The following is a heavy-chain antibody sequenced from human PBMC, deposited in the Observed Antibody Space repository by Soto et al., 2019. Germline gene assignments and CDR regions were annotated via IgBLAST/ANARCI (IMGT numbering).Heavy chain of an antibody. Sequence: QVQLVESGGGVVQPGRSLRLSCAASGFTFSHYGMHWVRQAPGKGLEWVADIWYDGSNKNYADSVKGRFTISRDSPKNTLYLQMNSLRADATVVYYFVVGPRFPHAFEIWGQGTMVTVSS. CDR3: VVGPRFPHAFEI. V-gene: IGHV3-33*01. J-gene: IGHJ3*02. D-gene: IGHD3-16*01. CDR2: IWYDGSNK. CDR1: GFTFSHYG.